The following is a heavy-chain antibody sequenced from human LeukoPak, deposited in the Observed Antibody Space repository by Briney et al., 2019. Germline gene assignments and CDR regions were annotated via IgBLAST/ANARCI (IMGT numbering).Heavy chain of an antibody. D-gene: IGHD3-10*01. CDR3: ARVGYYYGSGSYLFDY. Sequence: SETLSLTCTVSGGSISSSNYYWGWIRQPPGKGLEWIGNIFYSGSTHYNPSLKSRVTISVDTSKNQFSLKLSSVTAADTAVYYCARVGYYYGSGSYLFDYWGQGTLVTVSS. CDR1: GGSISSSNYY. V-gene: IGHV4-39*01. J-gene: IGHJ4*02. CDR2: IFYSGST.